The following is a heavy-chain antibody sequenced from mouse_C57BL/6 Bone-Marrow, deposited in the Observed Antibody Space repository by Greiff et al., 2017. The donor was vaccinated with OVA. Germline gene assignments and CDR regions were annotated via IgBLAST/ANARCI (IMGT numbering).Heavy chain of an antibody. J-gene: IGHJ2*01. D-gene: IGHD2-2*01. CDR2: IDPEDGET. V-gene: IGHV14-2*01. CDR3: AKDYYGLGYFDY. CDR1: GFTIKDYY. Sequence: DVKLVESGAELVQPGASVTLSCTASGFTIKDYYMHWVKQRPEQGLEWIGRIDPEDGETKYDPKFQGKATITADTSSNTAYLQLSRLTSEDTAVYYCAKDYYGLGYFDYWGQGSTLTV.